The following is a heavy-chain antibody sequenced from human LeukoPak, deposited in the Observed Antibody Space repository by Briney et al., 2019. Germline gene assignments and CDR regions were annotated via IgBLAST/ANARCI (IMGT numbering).Heavy chain of an antibody. Sequence: ASVKVSCKASGYTFTGYYMLWVRHASGQGLEWRGWINPNSGGTNYAQKFQGRVTMTRDTSCSTAYMELINLRSDDTAVYYCAREEYSSSWYSFWGQGTLVTVSS. CDR3: AREEYSSSWYSF. J-gene: IGHJ4*02. CDR2: INPNSGGT. CDR1: GYTFTGYY. D-gene: IGHD6-13*01. V-gene: IGHV1-2*02.